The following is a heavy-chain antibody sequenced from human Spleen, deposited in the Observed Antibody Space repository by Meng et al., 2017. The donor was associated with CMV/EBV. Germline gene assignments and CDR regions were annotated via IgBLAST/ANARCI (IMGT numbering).Heavy chain of an antibody. V-gene: IGHV3-7*01. J-gene: IGHJ4*02. CDR1: GFTFSSYE. CDR2: IKQDGSEK. Sequence: GESLKISCAASGFTFSSYEMNWVRQAPGKGLEWVANIKQDGSEKYYVDSVKGRFTVSRDNAKNLLYLQMNTLRAEDTALYFCSRPHDYWGQGTLVTVSS. CDR3: SRPHDY.